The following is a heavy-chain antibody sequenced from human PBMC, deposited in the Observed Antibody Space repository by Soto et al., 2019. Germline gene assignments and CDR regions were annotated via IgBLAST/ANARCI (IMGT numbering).Heavy chain of an antibody. CDR2: INPNSGGT. V-gene: IGHV1-2*04. J-gene: IGHJ4*02. CDR1: GYTFTGYY. D-gene: IGHD2-8*01. Sequence: GASVKVSCKASGYTFTGYYMHWVRQAPGQGLEWMGWINPNSGGTNYAQKFQGWVTMTRDMSISTAYMELSSLRAEDTGRYFCAKEIFAAAYAATSAFDLWGQGTLVTVSS. CDR3: AKEIFAAAYAATSAFDL.